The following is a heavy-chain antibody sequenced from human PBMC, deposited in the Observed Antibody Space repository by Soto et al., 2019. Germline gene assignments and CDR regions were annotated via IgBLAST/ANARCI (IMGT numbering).Heavy chain of an antibody. V-gene: IGHV5-10-1*01. Sequence: GESLKISCKGSGYSFTSYWISWVRQMPGKGLEWMGRIDPSDSYTNYSPSFQGHVTISADKSISTAYLQWSSLKASDTAMYYCARRSGYCSSTSCAVFIDYWGQGTLVTVSS. J-gene: IGHJ4*02. CDR3: ARRSGYCSSTSCAVFIDY. CDR2: IDPSDSYT. D-gene: IGHD2-2*03. CDR1: GYSFTSYW.